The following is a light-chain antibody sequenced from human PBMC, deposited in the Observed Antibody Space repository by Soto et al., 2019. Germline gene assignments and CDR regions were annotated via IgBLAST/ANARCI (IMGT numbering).Light chain of an antibody. J-gene: IGLJ3*02. Sequence: QAVVTQEPSLTVSPGGTVILTCGSSTGAVTSGHSPYWFQQKPGQAPRTLIYDTTNKHSWTPARFSGSLLGGKGALTLSGAQPDDEADYYFLLHYNGARVFGGGTQLTVL. CDR2: DTT. V-gene: IGLV7-46*01. CDR1: TGAVTSGHS. CDR3: LLHYNGARV.